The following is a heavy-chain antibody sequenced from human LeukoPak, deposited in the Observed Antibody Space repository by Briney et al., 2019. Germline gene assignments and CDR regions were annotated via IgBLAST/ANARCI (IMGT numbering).Heavy chain of an antibody. D-gene: IGHD3-10*01. J-gene: IGHJ6*02. V-gene: IGHV3-9*01. CDR2: ISWNSGSI. CDR1: GFTFDDYA. Sequence: GRSLRLSCAASGFTFDDYAMHWVRQAPGKGLEWVSGISWNSGSIGYADSVKGRFTISRDNAKNSLYLQMNSLRAEDTAVYYCAREGITMVSYGMDVWGQGTTVTVSS. CDR3: AREGITMVSYGMDV.